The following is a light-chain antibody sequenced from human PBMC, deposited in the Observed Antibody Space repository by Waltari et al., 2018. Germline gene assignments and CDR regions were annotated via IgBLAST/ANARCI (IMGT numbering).Light chain of an antibody. CDR2: AAS. CDR3: LQDYNYPLT. J-gene: IGKJ5*01. V-gene: IGKV1-6*01. CDR1: QPIRND. Sequence: AIEMTQSPSSLSASLGDRGTIPCRASQPIRNDLGWYQQKPGKTPKLLIYAASTLLNGVPSRFSGSGSGTNFTLTITSLQPGDFATYYCLQDYNYPLTFGQGTRLE.